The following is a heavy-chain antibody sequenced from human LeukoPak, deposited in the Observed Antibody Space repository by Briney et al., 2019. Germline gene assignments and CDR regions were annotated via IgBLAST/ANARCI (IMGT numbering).Heavy chain of an antibody. D-gene: IGHD1-20*01. CDR3: ARDLSITSRKSIVGY. J-gene: IGHJ4*02. CDR1: GFTFSGYW. Sequence: GGSLRLSCEASGFTFSGYWMHWVRQVPGKGLVGVSRINSDGTSTIYADSVKGRFTTSRDNAKNTLYLQMNTLRAEDTGAYYCARDLSITSRKSIVGYWGQGTLVTVSS. CDR2: INSDGTST. V-gene: IGHV3-74*01.